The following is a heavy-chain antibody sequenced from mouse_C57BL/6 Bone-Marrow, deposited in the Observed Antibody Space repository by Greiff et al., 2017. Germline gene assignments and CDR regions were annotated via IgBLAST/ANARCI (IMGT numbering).Heavy chain of an antibody. CDR1: GYTFTDYY. J-gene: IGHJ3*01. D-gene: IGHD2-2*01. CDR3: ARCGYLSWFAY. CDR2: INPNNGGT. V-gene: IGHV1-26*01. Sequence: EVQLKQSGPELVKPGASVKISCKASGYTFTDYYMNWVKQSHGKSLEWIGDINPNNGGTSYNQKFKGKATLTVDKSSSTAYMELRSLTSEDSAVYYCARCGYLSWFAYWGQGTLVTVSA.